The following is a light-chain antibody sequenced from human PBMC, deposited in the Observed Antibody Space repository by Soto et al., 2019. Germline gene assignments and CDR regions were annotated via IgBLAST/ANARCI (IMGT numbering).Light chain of an antibody. J-gene: IGKJ4*01. CDR3: QQYGTSPLT. CDR2: GAS. CDR1: QSVSSNY. V-gene: IGKV3-20*01. Sequence: EFVLTQSPGTLFLSPGERATLSCRASQSVSSNYLAWYQQKPGQAPRLLIYGASSRATGIPDRFSGSGSGTDFTLTISRLEPEDFAVYSCQQYGTSPLTFGGGTRWIS.